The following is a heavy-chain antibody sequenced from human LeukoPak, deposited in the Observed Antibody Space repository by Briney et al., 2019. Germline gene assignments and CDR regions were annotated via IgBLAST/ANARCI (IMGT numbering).Heavy chain of an antibody. CDR1: GFTFSSYA. Sequence: GGSLRLSCAASGFTFSSYAMSWVRPAPGKGRGWVSAISGSGGSTYYADSVKGRFTISRDNSKNTLYLQMNSLRAEDTAVYYCAKDTVVAGATDYWGQGTLVTVSS. V-gene: IGHV3-23*01. D-gene: IGHD6-19*01. J-gene: IGHJ4*02. CDR3: AKDTVVAGATDY. CDR2: ISGSGGST.